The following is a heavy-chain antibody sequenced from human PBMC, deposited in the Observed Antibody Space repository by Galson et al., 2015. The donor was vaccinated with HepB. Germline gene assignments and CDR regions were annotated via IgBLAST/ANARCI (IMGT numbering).Heavy chain of an antibody. D-gene: IGHD2-2*01. CDR2: ISAYNGNT. J-gene: IGHJ5*02. CDR3: AREGLVVVPAATYNWFDP. Sequence: SVKVSCKASGYTFTSYGISWVRQAPGQGLEWMGWISAYNGNTNYAQKLQGRVTMTTDTPTSTAYMELRSLRSDDTAVYYCAREGLVVVPAATYNWFDPWGQGTLVTVSS. CDR1: GYTFTSYG. V-gene: IGHV1-18*01.